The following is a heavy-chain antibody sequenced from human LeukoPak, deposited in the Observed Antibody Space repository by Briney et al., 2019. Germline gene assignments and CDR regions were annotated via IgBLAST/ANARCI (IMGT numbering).Heavy chain of an antibody. CDR2: ISGSGGST. CDR3: AKHHGYCSGGSCYSVFSSFEY. D-gene: IGHD2-15*01. CDR1: GFTFSSYA. Sequence: GGSLRLSCAASGFTFSSYAVSWVRQAPGKGLEWGSAISGSGGSTYYADSVKGRFTVSRDNSKNTLYLQMNSLRAEDTAVYYCAKHHGYCSGGSCYSVFSSFEYWGQGTLVTVSS. V-gene: IGHV3-23*01. J-gene: IGHJ4*02.